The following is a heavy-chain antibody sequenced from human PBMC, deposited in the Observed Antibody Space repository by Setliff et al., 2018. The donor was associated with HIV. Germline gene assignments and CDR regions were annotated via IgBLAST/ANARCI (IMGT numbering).Heavy chain of an antibody. Sequence: SETLSLTCTVSGYSISSRYYWGWIRQPAGKGLEWIGRFYTSGSTNYNPSLKSRVTMSVDTSKNQFSLKLSSVTAADTAVYYCARDRLTYYFDYWGQGILVTVSS. V-gene: IGHV4-4*07. J-gene: IGHJ4*02. CDR2: FYTSGST. CDR1: GYSISSRYY. CDR3: ARDRLTYYFDY. D-gene: IGHD3-22*01.